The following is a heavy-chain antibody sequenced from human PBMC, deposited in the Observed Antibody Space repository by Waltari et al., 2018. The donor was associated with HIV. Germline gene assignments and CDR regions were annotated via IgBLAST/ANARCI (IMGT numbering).Heavy chain of an antibody. J-gene: IGHJ4*02. V-gene: IGHV3-74*01. Sequence: EVQLVESGGGLVQPGGSLRLSCAASGFTFSSYWMHWVRQAPGEGLGWVSRINSGGSSTSYADSVKGRFTISRDNAKNTLYLQMNSLRAEDTAVYYCAREPRRELGATISDWGQGTLVTVSS. CDR2: INSGGSST. CDR1: GFTFSSYW. CDR3: AREPRRELGATISD. D-gene: IGHD1-26*01.